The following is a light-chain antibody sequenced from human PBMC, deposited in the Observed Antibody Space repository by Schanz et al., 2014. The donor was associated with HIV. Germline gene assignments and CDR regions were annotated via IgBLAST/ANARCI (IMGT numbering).Light chain of an antibody. V-gene: IGLV2-11*01. CDR2: EVS. CDR3: CSYAGSYPPLYV. Sequence: QSALTQPPSASGSPGQSVTISCTGTSSDVGGYNYVSWYQQHPGKAPKLMIYEVSKRPSGVPDRFSGSKSDSSASLTITGLQPEDEADYYCCSYAGSYPPLYVFGTGTKLTVL. CDR1: SSDVGGYNY. J-gene: IGLJ1*01.